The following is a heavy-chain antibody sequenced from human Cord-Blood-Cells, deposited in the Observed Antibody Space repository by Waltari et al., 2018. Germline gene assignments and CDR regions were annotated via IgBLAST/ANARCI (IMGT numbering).Heavy chain of an antibody. Sequence: QVQLVQSGAEVKKPGASVRVSCKASGCTFRRYAISWLRQAPGQGLEWVGGCTRTMVTANYAQKFQGRVTITADEATSTAYMELGRLSSEDTAVYYWSREVWDIVVVPAVYYYYGMDVWGQGTTVTVSS. V-gene: IGHV1-69*01. D-gene: IGHD2-2*01. J-gene: IGHJ6*02. CDR2: CTRTMVTA. CDR1: GCTFRRYA. CDR3: SREVWDIVVVPAVYYYYGMDV.